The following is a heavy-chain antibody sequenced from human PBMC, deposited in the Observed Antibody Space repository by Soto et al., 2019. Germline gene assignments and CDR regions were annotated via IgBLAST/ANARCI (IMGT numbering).Heavy chain of an antibody. CDR1: GASISTINW. J-gene: IGHJ4*02. CDR3: ARESTTYYYDSSGYYYEGPFDY. CDR2: IYHDGST. V-gene: IGHV4-4*02. Sequence: SETLSLTCAVSGASISTINWWSWVRQPPGMGLEWIGEIYHDGSTNYNPSLKSRISMSLDKSKNEFSLKLSSVTAADTAVYYCARESTTYYYDSSGYYYEGPFDYWGQGTLVTVSS. D-gene: IGHD3-22*01.